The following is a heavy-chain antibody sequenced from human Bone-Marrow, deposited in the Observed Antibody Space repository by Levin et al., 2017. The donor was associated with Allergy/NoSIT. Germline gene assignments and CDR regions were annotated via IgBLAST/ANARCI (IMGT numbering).Heavy chain of an antibody. CDR1: GFTFTSYA. J-gene: IGHJ1*01. V-gene: IGHV3-23*01. CDR2: ISASDGST. CDR3: AKAYYEIYDIRPFETKAVY. Sequence: RAGGSLRLSCAASGFTFTSYALTWVRQAPGKGLEWVSSISASDGSTVYADSVKGRFTISRDNSKNTLYLQMNSLRAEDTAVYYCAKAYYEIYDIRPFETKAVYWGQGTLVTVSS. D-gene: IGHD3-9*01.